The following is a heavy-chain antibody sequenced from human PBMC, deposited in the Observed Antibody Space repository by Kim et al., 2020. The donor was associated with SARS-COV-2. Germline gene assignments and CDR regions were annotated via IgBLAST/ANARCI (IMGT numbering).Heavy chain of an antibody. CDR1: GASISSSSYH. CDR3: ARRRAGGGGWFEP. D-gene: IGHD3-16*01. CDR2: CYYGGST. V-gene: IGHV4-39*01. J-gene: IGHJ5*02. Sequence: SETLSLTCIVSGASISSSSYHWGWVRQPPGRGLEWIGSCYYGGSTFYDPSIKSRVTIAVDTSRNQFSLKMSTVSAADTAVYDCARRRAGGGGWFEPWGQG.